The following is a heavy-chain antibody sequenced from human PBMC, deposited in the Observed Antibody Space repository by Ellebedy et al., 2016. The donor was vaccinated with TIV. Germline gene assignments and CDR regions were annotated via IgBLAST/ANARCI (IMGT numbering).Heavy chain of an antibody. Sequence: SETLSLTXTVSSGSISGYYWNWIRQPPGKGLEWIGYMYDSEHIDYNPSLRSRVTLSIDTSKNQFSLKLSSVTAADTAAYYCARSKKGDSSGWYFWFDPWGQGTLVTVSS. CDR1: SGSISGYY. CDR3: ARSKKGDSSGWYFWFDP. CDR2: MYDSEHI. V-gene: IGHV4-59*01. D-gene: IGHD6-19*01. J-gene: IGHJ5*02.